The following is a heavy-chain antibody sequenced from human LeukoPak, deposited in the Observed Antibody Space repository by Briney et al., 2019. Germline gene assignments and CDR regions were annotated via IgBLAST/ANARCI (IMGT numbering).Heavy chain of an antibody. CDR1: GGSFSGYY. J-gene: IGHJ4*02. V-gene: IGHV4-34*01. D-gene: IGHD5-24*01. CDR3: ASGWRL. Sequence: PSETLSLTCAVYGGSFSGYYWSWIRQPPGKGLEWIGEINHSGGTNYNPSLKSRVTISVDTSKNQFSLKLSSVTAADTAVYYCASGWRLWGQGTLVTVSS. CDR2: INHSGGT.